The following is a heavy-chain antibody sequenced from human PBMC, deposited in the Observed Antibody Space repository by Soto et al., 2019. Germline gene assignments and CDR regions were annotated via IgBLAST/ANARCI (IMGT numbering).Heavy chain of an antibody. CDR1: GGSISSGGYY. Sequence: QVQLQESGPGLVKPSQTLSLTCTVSGGSISSGGYYWSWIRQHPGKGLERIGYIYYSGSTYYNPYIKSRVTISVDTSKNQFTLKQSSVTAADTAVYYCARGGYCDYRNWFDPWGQGSLVTVAS. D-gene: IGHD4-17*01. J-gene: IGHJ5*02. CDR2: IYYSGST. V-gene: IGHV4-31*03. CDR3: ARGGYCDYRNWFDP.